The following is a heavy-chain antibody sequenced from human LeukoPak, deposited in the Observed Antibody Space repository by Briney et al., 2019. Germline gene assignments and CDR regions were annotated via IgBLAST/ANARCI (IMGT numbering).Heavy chain of an antibody. Sequence: EASVKVSCKASGGTFSSYAISWVRQAPGQGLEWMGRIIPILGIANYAQKFQGRVTITADKSTSTAYMELSSLRSEDTAVYYCVPFNGGNSRNDAFDIWGQGTMVTVSS. CDR3: VPFNGGNSRNDAFDI. J-gene: IGHJ3*02. CDR1: GGTFSSYA. V-gene: IGHV1-69*04. D-gene: IGHD4-23*01. CDR2: IIPILGIA.